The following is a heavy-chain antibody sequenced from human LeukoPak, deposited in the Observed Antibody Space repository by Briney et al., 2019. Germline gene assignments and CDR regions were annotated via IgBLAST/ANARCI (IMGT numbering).Heavy chain of an antibody. CDR3: ARGPAHIVVGNWFDP. CDR1: GFTFSSYW. D-gene: IGHD2-2*01. Sequence: PGGSLRLSCAASGFTFSSYWMSWVRQAPGKGLEWVANIKQDGSEKYYVDSVKGRFTISRDSAKNSLYLQMNSLRAEDTAVYYCARGPAHIVVGNWFDPWGQGTLVTVSS. J-gene: IGHJ5*02. CDR2: IKQDGSEK. V-gene: IGHV3-7*01.